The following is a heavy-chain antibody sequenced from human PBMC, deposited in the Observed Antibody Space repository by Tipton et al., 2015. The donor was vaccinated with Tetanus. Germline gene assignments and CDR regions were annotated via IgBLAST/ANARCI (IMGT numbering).Heavy chain of an antibody. V-gene: IGHV3-30*03. CDR3: ARELDCSGGGCYSYGLDV. Sequence: SLRLSCAASEFSFSSYWMHWVRQAPGKGLEAVALISNDGSLKFYADSVTGRFTISRDNSKNTVYLQMNSLRAEDTAVYYCARELDCSGGGCYSYGLDVWGQGTTVTVSS. CDR1: EFSFSSYW. D-gene: IGHD2-15*01. J-gene: IGHJ6*02. CDR2: ISNDGSLK.